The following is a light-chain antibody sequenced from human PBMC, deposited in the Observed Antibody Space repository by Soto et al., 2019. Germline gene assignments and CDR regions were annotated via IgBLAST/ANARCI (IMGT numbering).Light chain of an antibody. CDR1: SSNIGAGYD. J-gene: IGLJ1*01. CDR2: GNT. CDR3: QSYDNSLNGLYV. V-gene: IGLV1-40*01. Sequence: QPVLTQPPSVSGAPGQRVTISCTGSSSNIGAGYDVYWYQQLPGTAPKLLIYGNTNRPSGVPDRFSASKSGTSASLAITGLHAEDEADYYCQSYDNSLNGLYVFGTGTKVTVL.